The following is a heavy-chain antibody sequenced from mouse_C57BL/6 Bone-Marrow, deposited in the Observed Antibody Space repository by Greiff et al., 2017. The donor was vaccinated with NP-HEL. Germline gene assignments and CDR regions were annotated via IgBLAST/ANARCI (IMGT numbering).Heavy chain of an antibody. CDR1: GFTFSSYA. Sequence: EVQLVESGGGLVKPGGSLKLSCAASGFTFSSYAMSWVRQTPEKRLEWVATISDGGSYTFYPDNVKGRFTISRDNAKNNLYLQMSHLKSEDTAMYYCARDRHYGSSPFAYWGQGTLVTVSA. D-gene: IGHD1-1*01. V-gene: IGHV5-4*01. CDR2: ISDGGSYT. J-gene: IGHJ3*01. CDR3: ARDRHYGSSPFAY.